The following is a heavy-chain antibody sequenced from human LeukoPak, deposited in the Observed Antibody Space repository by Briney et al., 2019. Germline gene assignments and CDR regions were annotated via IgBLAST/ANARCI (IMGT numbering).Heavy chain of an antibody. J-gene: IGHJ4*02. Sequence: GGSLRLFCAASGFTFSDYWMNWVRQAPGKGLEWVANIDQDGGGKYYLDSVKGRFTISRDNANNSLYLQINSLRAEDTAVYYCARGDWAPFDYWGQGSLLTVS. D-gene: IGHD2-21*02. CDR1: GFTFSDYW. V-gene: IGHV3-7*01. CDR2: IDQDGGGK. CDR3: ARGDWAPFDY.